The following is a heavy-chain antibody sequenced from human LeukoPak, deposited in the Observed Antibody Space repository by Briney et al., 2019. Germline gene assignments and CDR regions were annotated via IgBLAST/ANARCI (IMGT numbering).Heavy chain of an antibody. V-gene: IGHV3-43D*03. Sequence: GGSLRLSCTASAFTFGDYAMSWVRQAPGKGLEWVSLISWDGGSTYYADSVKGRFTISRDNSKNSLYLQMNSLRAEDTALYYCAKDRQWLAGDYYYYMDVWGKGTTVTVSS. CDR3: AKDRQWLAGDYYYYMDV. J-gene: IGHJ6*03. D-gene: IGHD6-19*01. CDR2: ISWDGGST. CDR1: AFTFGDYA.